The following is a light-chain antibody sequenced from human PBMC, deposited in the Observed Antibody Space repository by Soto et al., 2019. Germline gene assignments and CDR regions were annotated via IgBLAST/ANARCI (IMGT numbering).Light chain of an antibody. CDR3: LQLNTYPWT. V-gene: IGKV1-17*01. Sequence: DIQMTQSPSSLSASVGDRLTITCRASQVITNDLGWYQQKPGKAPKRLIYAASTLQSGVPSRFSGSGSATEFTLTISSLQPEDVATYYCLQLNTYPWTFGQGTKVDI. CDR2: AAS. CDR1: QVITND. J-gene: IGKJ1*01.